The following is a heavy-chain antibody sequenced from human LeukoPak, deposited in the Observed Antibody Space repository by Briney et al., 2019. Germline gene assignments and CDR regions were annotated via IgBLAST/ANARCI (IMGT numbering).Heavy chain of an antibody. V-gene: IGHV4-39*07. D-gene: IGHD3-22*01. Sequence: SETLSLTCSVSGGSISSSSYYWGWIRQPPGKGLEWIGSIYYSGSTYYNPSLKSRVTISVDTSKNQSSLKLSSVTAADTAVYYCARSPSYDSSGYRLYFFDSWGQGVLVTVSS. CDR1: GGSISSSSYY. J-gene: IGHJ4*02. CDR2: IYYSGST. CDR3: ARSPSYDSSGYRLYFFDS.